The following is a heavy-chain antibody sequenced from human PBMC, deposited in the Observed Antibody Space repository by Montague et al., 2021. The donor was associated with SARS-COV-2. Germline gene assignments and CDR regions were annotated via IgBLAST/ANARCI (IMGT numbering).Heavy chain of an antibody. Sequence: SETLSLTCVVSDVSLSTSTWWSWARQSPGEGLEWVGEIYLSGFTQYNPSVKSRVSISLDDSRSQFSLRLTSVTAADTAVYFCARGGLGNRGFDYWGQGTLVTVSS. CDR2: IYLSGFT. V-gene: IGHV4-4*02. CDR3: ARGGLGNRGFDY. J-gene: IGHJ4*02. CDR1: DVSLSTSTW. D-gene: IGHD3/OR15-3a*01.